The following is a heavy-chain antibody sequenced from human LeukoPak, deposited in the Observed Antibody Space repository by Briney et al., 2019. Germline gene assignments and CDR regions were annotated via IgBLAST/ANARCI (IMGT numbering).Heavy chain of an antibody. CDR3: ASLVGGYYPPVEAFDV. CDR2: INTDGSRT. D-gene: IGHD3-3*01. V-gene: IGHV3-74*01. CDR1: GFTFSSYW. Sequence: GGSLRLSCAASGFTFSSYWMHWVRQAPGKGLVWVSGINTDGSRTFYADSVKGRFTISRDNAKNTLYLQMNSLRADDSAVYFCASLVGGYYPPVEAFDVWGQGTMVTVSS. J-gene: IGHJ3*01.